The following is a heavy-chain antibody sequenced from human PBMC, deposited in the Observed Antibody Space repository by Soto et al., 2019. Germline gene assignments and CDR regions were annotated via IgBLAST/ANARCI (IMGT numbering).Heavy chain of an antibody. CDR2: ISSSGSTI. CDR1: GFTFSDYY. J-gene: IGHJ2*01. CDR3: ARDILSQENWYFDL. V-gene: IGHV3-11*01. Sequence: PGGSLRLSCAASGFTFSDYYMSWIRQAPGKGLEWVSYISSSGSTIYYADSVKGRFTISRDNAKNSLYLQMNSLRAEDTAVYYCARDILSQENWYFDLWGRGTLVTVSS.